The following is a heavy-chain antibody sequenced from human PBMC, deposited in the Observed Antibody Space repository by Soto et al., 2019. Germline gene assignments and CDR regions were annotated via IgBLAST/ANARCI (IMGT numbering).Heavy chain of an antibody. CDR1: GFIFSDYS. J-gene: IGHJ6*02. V-gene: IGHV3-48*02. CDR2: ITTTSSTM. D-gene: IGHD3-22*01. Sequence: VGSLRLSCTPSGFIFSDYSMNWVRQAPGKGLEWISYITTTSSTMYYADSVKGRFTISRDNAKNSLYLQMNSLRDEDKAVYYCARDSSGRQYYGMDVWGQGTTVTVSS. CDR3: ARDSSGRQYYGMDV.